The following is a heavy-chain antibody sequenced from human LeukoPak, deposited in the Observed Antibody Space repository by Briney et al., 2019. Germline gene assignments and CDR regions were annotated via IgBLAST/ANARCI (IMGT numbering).Heavy chain of an antibody. CDR3: AKNYGSGSSVKYYYYMDV. Sequence: GGSLRLSCAASGFTVSSNYMSWVRQAPGKGLEWVSVIYSGRSTSYADSAKGRVTISRDNSKNTLYLQMNSLRAEDTAVYYCAKNYGSGSSVKYYYYMDVWGKGTTVTVSS. CDR2: IYSGRST. J-gene: IGHJ6*03. CDR1: GFTVSSNY. V-gene: IGHV3-53*01. D-gene: IGHD3-10*01.